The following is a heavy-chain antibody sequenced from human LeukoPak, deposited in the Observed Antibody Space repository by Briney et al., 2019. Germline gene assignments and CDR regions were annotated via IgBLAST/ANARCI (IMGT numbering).Heavy chain of an antibody. J-gene: IGHJ4*02. CDR1: GFTFNSYS. D-gene: IGHD2-21*02. V-gene: IGHV3-21*05. CDR3: ARGPRDCGGDCYSLNPFDY. CDR2: ISSSSI. Sequence: GGSLRLSCAASGFTFNSYSMNWVRQAPGKGLEWISYISSSSIYYADSVKGRFTISRDNAKNSLYLQMNSLGAEDTAVYYCARGPRDCGGDCYSLNPFDYWGQGTLVTVSS.